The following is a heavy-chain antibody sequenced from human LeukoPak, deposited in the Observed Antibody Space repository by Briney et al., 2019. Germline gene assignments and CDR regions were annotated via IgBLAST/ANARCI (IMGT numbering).Heavy chain of an antibody. J-gene: IGHJ6*02. D-gene: IGHD5-18*01. V-gene: IGHV1-69*13. CDR3: ARGTDTAMANYYYGMDV. Sequence: EASVKVSCKASGGTFSSYAISWVRQAPGQGLEWMGGIIPIFGTANYAQKFQGRVTITADESTSTAYMELSSLRSEDTAVYYCARGTDTAMANYYYGMDVWGQGTTVTVSS. CDR1: GGTFSSYA. CDR2: IIPIFGTA.